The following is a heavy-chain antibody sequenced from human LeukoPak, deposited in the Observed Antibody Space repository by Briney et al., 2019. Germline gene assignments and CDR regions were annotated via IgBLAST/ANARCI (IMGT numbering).Heavy chain of an antibody. CDR1: GGSISSGDYY. J-gene: IGHJ4*02. CDR3: ARERSYYDSSGYHGSV. V-gene: IGHV4-30-4*01. CDR2: IYYSGST. Sequence: PSETLSLTCTVSGGSISSGDYYWSWIRQPPGKGLEWIGYIYYSGSTYYIPSLKSRVTISVDTSKNQFSLKLSSVTAADTAVYYCARERSYYDSSGYHGSVWGQGTQVTVSS. D-gene: IGHD3-22*01.